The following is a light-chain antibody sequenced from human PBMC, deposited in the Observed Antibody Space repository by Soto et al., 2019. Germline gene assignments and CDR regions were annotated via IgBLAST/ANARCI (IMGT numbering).Light chain of an antibody. V-gene: IGKV4-1*01. CDR3: QQYYSAPPA. CDR1: QSVLFSSNNKNY. Sequence: DIVMTQSPDSLAVSLGERATINCKSSQSVLFSSNNKNYLAWYQQKPGQPPKLLIYWASTRESGVPDRFSGSGSGTDFPLTISTRKAEEVAVYSCQQYYSAPPAFGPGTKWISN. J-gene: IGKJ3*01. CDR2: WAS.